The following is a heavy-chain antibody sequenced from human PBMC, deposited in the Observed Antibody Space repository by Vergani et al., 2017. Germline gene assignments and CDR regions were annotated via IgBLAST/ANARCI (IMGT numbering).Heavy chain of an antibody. J-gene: IGHJ4*02. CDR3: ARHLRGYSYGVFDY. CDR2: IYYSGST. CDR1: GGSISSYY. V-gene: IGHV4-59*08. D-gene: IGHD5-18*01. Sequence: QVQLQESGPGLVKPSETLSLTCTVSGGSISSYYWSWIRQPPGKGLEWIGYIYYSGSTNYNPSLKSRVTISIDTSKNHFSLRLSSVTAADTAVYYCARHLRGYSYGVFDYWGQGREVTVSS.